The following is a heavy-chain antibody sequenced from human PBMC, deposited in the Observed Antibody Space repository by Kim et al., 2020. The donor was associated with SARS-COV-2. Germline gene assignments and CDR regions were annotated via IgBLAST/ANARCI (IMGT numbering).Heavy chain of an antibody. V-gene: IGHV3-23*01. J-gene: IGHJ4*02. Sequence: GGSLRLSCAASGFTFSSYAMSWVRRARGYGGEWVSAISGSGGRIYYADSVRGRFTISRDSSKNTLYLQMNSLRAEDTAVYYCAKDSGNDYGDQLHYWGQGTLVTVSS. D-gene: IGHD4-17*01. CDR2: ISGSGGRI. CDR3: AKDSGNDYGDQLHY. CDR1: GFTFSSYA.